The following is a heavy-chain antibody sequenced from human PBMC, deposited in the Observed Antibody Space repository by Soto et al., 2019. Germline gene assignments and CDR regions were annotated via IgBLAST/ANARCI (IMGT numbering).Heavy chain of an antibody. CDR2: ISSSSTI. J-gene: IGHJ3*02. CDR1: GFTFSSYS. V-gene: IGHV3-48*01. Sequence: GGSLRLSCAASGFTFSSYSMNWVRQAPGKGLEWVSYISSSSTIYYADSVKGRFTISRDNAKNSLYLQMNGLRAEDTAVYYCARNLWFGELIGTHDAFDIWGQGTMVTVSS. CDR3: ARNLWFGELIGTHDAFDI. D-gene: IGHD3-10*01.